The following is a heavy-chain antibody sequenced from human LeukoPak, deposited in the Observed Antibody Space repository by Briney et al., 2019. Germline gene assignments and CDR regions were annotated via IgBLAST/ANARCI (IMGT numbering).Heavy chain of an antibody. D-gene: IGHD4-17*01. CDR2: ISGSGGNT. V-gene: IGHV3-23*01. J-gene: IGHJ4*02. CDR3: ARGGYGAYMG. CDR1: GFTFTNYA. Sequence: GGPLRLSCAASGFTFTNYAMSWVRQAPGKGLEWVSAISGSGGNTYYADSVKGRFTISRDNSRNTLYLQMHSLRAEDTAVYYCARGGYGAYMGWGQGMLVTVSS.